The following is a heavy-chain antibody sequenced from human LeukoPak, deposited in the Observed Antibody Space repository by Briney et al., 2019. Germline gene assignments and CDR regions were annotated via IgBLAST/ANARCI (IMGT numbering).Heavy chain of an antibody. J-gene: IGHJ4*02. CDR1: GGTFSSYT. CDR2: IIPILGIA. D-gene: IGHD1-26*01. V-gene: IGHV1-69*04. Sequence: ASVKVSCKASGGTFSSYTISWVRQPPGQGLEWMGRIIPILGIANYAQKFQGRVTITADKSTSTAYMELSSLRSQDTAVYYCARDSGRGGSYGTYYFDYWGQGTLVTVSS. CDR3: ARDSGRGGSYGTYYFDY.